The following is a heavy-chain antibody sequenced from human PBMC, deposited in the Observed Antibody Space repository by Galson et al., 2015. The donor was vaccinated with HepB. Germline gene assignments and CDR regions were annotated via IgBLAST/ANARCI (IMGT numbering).Heavy chain of an antibody. CDR3: ARDAMGRGSGSYSAFDY. CDR1: GFTFNTYT. D-gene: IGHD1-26*01. V-gene: IGHV3-30-3*01. Sequence: LRLSCAASGFTFNTYTMQWVRQAPGKGLEWVAAISSAGNNQFHADSVKGRFTFSRDNSDNMLYLQMSSLRVEDTAVYYCARDAMGRGSGSYSAFDYWGLGTLVTVSS. CDR2: ISSAGNNQ. J-gene: IGHJ4*02.